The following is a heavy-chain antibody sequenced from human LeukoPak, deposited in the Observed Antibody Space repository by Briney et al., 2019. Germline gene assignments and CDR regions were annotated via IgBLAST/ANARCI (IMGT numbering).Heavy chain of an antibody. CDR1: GGTFSSYA. CDR3: ASRVGYCSSTSCDGGWFDP. V-gene: IGHV1-69*13. J-gene: IGHJ5*02. D-gene: IGHD2-2*01. Sequence: ASVKVSCKASGGTFSSYAISWVRQAPGQGLEWMGGIIPIFGTANYAQKFQGRVTITADESTSTAYMELSSLRSEDTAVYYCASRVGYCSSTSCDGGWFDPWGQGTLVTASS. CDR2: IIPIFGTA.